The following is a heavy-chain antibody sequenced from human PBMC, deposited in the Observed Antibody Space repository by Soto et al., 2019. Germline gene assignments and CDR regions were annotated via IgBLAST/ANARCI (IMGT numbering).Heavy chain of an antibody. CDR2: ISAYNGNT. Sequence: ASVKVSCKASGHTFTSYGISWVRQAPGQGLEWMGWISAYNGNTNYAQKLQGRVTMTTDTSTSTAYMELRSLRSDDTAVYYCARERTAMVTFWFDPWGQGTLVTVS. CDR3: ARERTAMVTFWFDP. D-gene: IGHD5-18*01. J-gene: IGHJ5*02. CDR1: GHTFTSYG. V-gene: IGHV1-18*01.